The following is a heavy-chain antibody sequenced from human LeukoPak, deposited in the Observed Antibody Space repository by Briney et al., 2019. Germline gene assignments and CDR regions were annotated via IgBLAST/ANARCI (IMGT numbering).Heavy chain of an antibody. CDR3: AKYPRGLLGNWFDP. D-gene: IGHD1-26*01. CDR2: IKQDGSEK. V-gene: IGHV3-7*03. Sequence: GGSLRLSCAASGFTFSSYWMSWVRQAPGKGLEWVANIKQDGSEKYYVDSVKGRFTISRDNAKNSLYLQMNSLRAEDTAGYYCAKYPRGLLGNWFDPWGQGTLVTVSS. CDR1: GFTFSSYW. J-gene: IGHJ5*02.